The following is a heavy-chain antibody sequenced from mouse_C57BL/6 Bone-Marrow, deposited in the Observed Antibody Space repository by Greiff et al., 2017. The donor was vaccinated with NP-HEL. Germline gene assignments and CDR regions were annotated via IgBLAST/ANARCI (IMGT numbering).Heavy chain of an antibody. V-gene: IGHV1-81*01. CDR1: GYTFTSYG. CDR2: IYPRSGNT. D-gene: IGHD6-5*01. CDR3: ARRNSSLSFDY. J-gene: IGHJ2*01. Sequence: VQLQQSGAELARPGASVKLSCKASGYTFTSYGISWVKQRTGQGLEWIGEIYPRSGNTYYNEKFKGQATMTADKYSSTAYMDLRSLTSKATAVYFCARRNSSLSFDYWGQGTTLTVSS.